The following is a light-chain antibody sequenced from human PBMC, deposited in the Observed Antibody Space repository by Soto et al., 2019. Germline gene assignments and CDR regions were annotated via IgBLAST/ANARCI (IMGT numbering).Light chain of an antibody. CDR3: QHRSNWPT. J-gene: IGKJ1*01. CDR2: GAS. Sequence: IILTQSPDTLSLSPGERATLSCRASQSVPRSYLAWYQQKPGQAPRLLIYGASSRATGIPDRFSGSGSGTDFTLTINSLEPEDFAVYYCQHRSNWPTFGQGTKVDI. CDR1: QSVPRSY. V-gene: IGKV3D-20*02.